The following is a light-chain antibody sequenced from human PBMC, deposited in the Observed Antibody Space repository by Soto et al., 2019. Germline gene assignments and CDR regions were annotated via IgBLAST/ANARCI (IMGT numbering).Light chain of an antibody. Sequence: QAVVTQPPSASGTPGQRVTISCSGSGSNIGSNTVNWYQQLPGTAPKLLIYSNNQRPSGVPDRFSGSKSGTSASLAISGLQSEDEADYYCAAWDDSLNAWVFGGGTKLTVL. V-gene: IGLV1-44*01. CDR2: SNN. J-gene: IGLJ3*02. CDR1: GSNIGSNT. CDR3: AAWDDSLNAWV.